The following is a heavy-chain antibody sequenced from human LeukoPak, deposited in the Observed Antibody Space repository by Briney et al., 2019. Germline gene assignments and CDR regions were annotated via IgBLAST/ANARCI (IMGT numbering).Heavy chain of an antibody. CDR2: IWYDGSNK. D-gene: IGHD3-22*01. CDR3: ARDAPYYYDSSGSDY. V-gene: IGHV3-33*01. Sequence: GSLRLSCAASGFTFSSYGMHWARQAPGKGLEWVAVIWYDGSNKYYADSVKGRFTISRDNSKNTLYLQMNSLRAEDTAVYYCARDAPYYYDSSGSDYWGQGTLVTVSS. CDR1: GFTFSSYG. J-gene: IGHJ4*02.